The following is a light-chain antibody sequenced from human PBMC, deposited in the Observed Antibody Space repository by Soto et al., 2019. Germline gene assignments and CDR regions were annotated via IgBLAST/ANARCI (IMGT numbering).Light chain of an antibody. J-gene: IGKJ1*01. Sequence: DIQMTQCPSSLSASVGYRVTITCRASQSISSYLNWYQQKPGKAPKLLIYAASSLQSGVPSRFSGSGSGTDFTLTISSLQPEDFATYYCQQSYSTPGTFGQGTKVDIK. CDR2: AAS. CDR3: QQSYSTPGT. CDR1: QSISSY. V-gene: IGKV1-39*01.